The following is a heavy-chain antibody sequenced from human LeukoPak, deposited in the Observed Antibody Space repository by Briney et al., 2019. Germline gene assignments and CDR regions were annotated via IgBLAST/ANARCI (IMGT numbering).Heavy chain of an antibody. Sequence: ASVKVSCKASGYTFTSYYMHWVRQAPGQGLEWMGKNNPSGGSTSYAQKFQGRVTMTRDMSTSTVYMELSSLRSEDTAVYYCARDPRTRITMVRGPPRSAFDIWGQGTMVTVSS. V-gene: IGHV1-46*01. CDR2: NNPSGGST. D-gene: IGHD3-10*01. CDR3: ARDPRTRITMVRGPPRSAFDI. CDR1: GYTFTSYY. J-gene: IGHJ3*02.